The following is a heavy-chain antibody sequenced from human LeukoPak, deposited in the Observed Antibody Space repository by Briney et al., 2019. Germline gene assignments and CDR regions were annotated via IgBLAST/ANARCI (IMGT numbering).Heavy chain of an antibody. V-gene: IGHV1-69*05. CDR1: GGTFNSHV. CDR2: RIPVFGTA. CDR3: ARGDYYGSESYWHTKWFDP. Sequence: GASVKVSCKASGGTFNSHVISWVRQAPGQGLEWRGGRIPVFGTANYAQKFQGRVTITTDESTTTAYMEMSSLRSEDTAVYYCARGDYYGSESYWHTKWFDPWGQGTLVTVSS. D-gene: IGHD3-10*01. J-gene: IGHJ5*02.